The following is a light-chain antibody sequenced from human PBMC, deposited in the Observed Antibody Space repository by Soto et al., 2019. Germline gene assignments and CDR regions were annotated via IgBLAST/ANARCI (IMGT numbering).Light chain of an antibody. CDR2: VNTDGSH. J-gene: IGLJ3*02. CDR3: QTWGTGSGV. V-gene: IGLV4-69*02. Sequence: QAVVTQSPSASASLGAPVRLTCTLDSGHSNYAIAWHQQRPELGPRFLMRVNTDGSHSKGDGIPDRFSGSRSGGQLYLSISSLQSEDEADYYCQTWGTGSGVFGGGTKLTVL. CDR1: SGHSNYA.